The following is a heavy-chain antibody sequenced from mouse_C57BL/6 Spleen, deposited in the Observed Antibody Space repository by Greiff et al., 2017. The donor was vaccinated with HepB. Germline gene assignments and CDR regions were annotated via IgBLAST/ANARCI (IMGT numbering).Heavy chain of an antibody. D-gene: IGHD2-2*01. J-gene: IGHJ4*01. CDR3: ARVPGYYYGMDY. CDR1: GYTFTSYT. V-gene: IGHV1-4*01. Sequence: VQLQQSGAELARPGASVKMSCTASGYTFTSYTMHWVKQRPGQGLEWIGYINPSSGYTKYNQKFKDKATLTADKSSNTAYMQLSSLTSEDSAVYYWARVPGYYYGMDYWGQGTSVTVSS. CDR2: INPSSGYT.